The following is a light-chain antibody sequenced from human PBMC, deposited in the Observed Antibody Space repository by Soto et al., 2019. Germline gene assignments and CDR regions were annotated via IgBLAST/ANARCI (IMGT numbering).Light chain of an antibody. Sequence: QSALTQPHSASGSPGQSVTISCTGTSSDVGGYKYVSWYQHHPGKAPKVVIYEVTKRPSGVPDRFSGSQSGNTASLNVSGLQAEDEADYYCSSYGGNNNVVFGGGTKLTVL. J-gene: IGLJ2*01. CDR2: EVT. V-gene: IGLV2-8*01. CDR3: SSYGGNNNVV. CDR1: SSDVGGYKY.